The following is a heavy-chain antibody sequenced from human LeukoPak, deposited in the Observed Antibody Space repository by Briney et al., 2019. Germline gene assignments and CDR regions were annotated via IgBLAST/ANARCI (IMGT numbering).Heavy chain of an antibody. D-gene: IGHD3-22*01. V-gene: IGHV4-59*08. J-gene: IGHJ4*02. CDR2: IYYSGST. CDR1: GGSISSYY. CDR3: ARSYYDSSGYQDY. Sequence: PSETLSLTCTVSGGSISSYYWSWIRQPPGKGLEWIGYIYYSGSTNHNPSPKSRVTISVDTSKNQFSLKLSSVTAADTAVYYCARSYYDSSGYQDYWGQGTLVTVSS.